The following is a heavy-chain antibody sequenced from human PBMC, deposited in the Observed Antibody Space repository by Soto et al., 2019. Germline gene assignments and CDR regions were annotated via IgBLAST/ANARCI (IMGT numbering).Heavy chain of an antibody. CDR1: GYTITNYD. CDR3: ASQGVDFWRVGHYYGLGV. D-gene: IGHD3-3*01. V-gene: IGHV1-8*01. J-gene: IGHJ6*02. CDR2: MNPNSGNT. Sequence: QVQLVQSGAEVKKPGASVKVSCKASGYTITNYDVNWVRQAAGQGLEWMGWMNPNSGNTDYAQKFRDRVAMTRNTSIDTAYMELSSLTSEDTAVYYCASQGVDFWRVGHYYGLGVWGQGTAVTV.